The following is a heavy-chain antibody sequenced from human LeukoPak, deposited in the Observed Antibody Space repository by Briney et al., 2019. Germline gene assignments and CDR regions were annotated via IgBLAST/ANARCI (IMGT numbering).Heavy chain of an antibody. CDR1: GGSISSYY. J-gene: IGHJ5*02. D-gene: IGHD2-15*01. CDR2: IYYSGST. V-gene: IGHV4-59*01. Sequence: PSETLSLTCTVSGGSISSYYWSWIRQPPGEGLEWIGYIYYSGSTNYNPSLKSRVTISVDTSKNQFSLKLSSVTAADTAVYYCAREVLGYCSGGSCHNWFDPWGQGTLVTVSS. CDR3: AREVLGYCSGGSCHNWFDP.